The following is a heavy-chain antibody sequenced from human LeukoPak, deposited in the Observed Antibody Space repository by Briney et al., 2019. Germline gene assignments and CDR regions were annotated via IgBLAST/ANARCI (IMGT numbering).Heavy chain of an antibody. J-gene: IGHJ5*02. CDR3: ARDQIVVVTANLHPLGWFDP. CDR1: GGSISSSSYY. CDR2: MYYSGST. D-gene: IGHD2-21*02. V-gene: IGHV4-39*07. Sequence: SETLSLTCTVSGGSISSSSYYWGWIRQPPGKGLEWIGSMYYSGSTYYNPSLKSRVTISVDTSKNQFSLKLSSVTAADTAVYYCARDQIVVVTANLHPLGWFDPWGQGTLVTVSS.